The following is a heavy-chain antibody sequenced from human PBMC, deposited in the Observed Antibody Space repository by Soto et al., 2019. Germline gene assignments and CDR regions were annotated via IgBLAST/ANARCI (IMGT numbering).Heavy chain of an antibody. J-gene: IGHJ4*02. Sequence: QVQLLQSGAEVKKPGASVKVSCKASGYTFTSYDINWVRQATGQGLEWMGWMNPNSGNTGYAQKFQGRVTMTRSTSIRTAYMELSSLRCEDTAVYYCAMTLYGDNVDYGGQGTLVPVSS. CDR2: MNPNSGNT. D-gene: IGHD4-17*01. CDR1: GYTFTSYD. CDR3: AMTLYGDNVDY. V-gene: IGHV1-8*01.